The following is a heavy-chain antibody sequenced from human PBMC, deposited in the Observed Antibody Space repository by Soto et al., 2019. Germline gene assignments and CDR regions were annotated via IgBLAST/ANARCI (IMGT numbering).Heavy chain of an antibody. CDR1: GYTFTSYA. D-gene: IGHD6-19*01. V-gene: IGHV1-3*01. CDR2: INAGNGNT. Sequence: ASVKVSCKASGYTFTSYAMHWVRQAPGQRLEWMGWINAGNGNTKYSQKFQGRVTITRDTSASTAYMELSSLRSEDTAVYYCARDLPTYSSGWYGFFDYWGQGTLVTVPS. CDR3: ARDLPTYSSGWYGFFDY. J-gene: IGHJ4*02.